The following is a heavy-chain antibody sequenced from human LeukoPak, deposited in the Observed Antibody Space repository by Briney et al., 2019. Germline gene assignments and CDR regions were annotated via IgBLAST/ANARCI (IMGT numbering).Heavy chain of an antibody. CDR2: ISHDGSTT. J-gene: IGHJ4*02. CDR3: ARAVVGKEDLDY. V-gene: IGHV3-30*04. D-gene: IGHD6-19*01. CDR1: GFTFSIYA. Sequence: GSLRLSCAASGFTFSIYAIHWVRQVPGQGLEWVAVISHDGSTTYYADSVKGRFTISRDNSKNTLYLQMDTLGAEDTAVYYCARAVVGKEDLDYWGQGTLVTVSS.